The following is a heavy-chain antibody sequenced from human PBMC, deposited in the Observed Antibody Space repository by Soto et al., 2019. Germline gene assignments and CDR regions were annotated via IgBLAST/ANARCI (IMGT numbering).Heavy chain of an antibody. J-gene: IGHJ4*02. CDR1: GFMFSSYR. D-gene: IGHD3-10*01. CDR2: INSGGTYR. Sequence: EVQLVESGGGLVKRGGSLRLSCAASGFMFSSYRMNWVRQAPGKGLGWVSSINSGGTYRYYADSVQGRFTISRNNARNSLYLQMNSLRVEDTAVYYCARDLTTYGSPHFDYWGQGTLVTVFS. V-gene: IGHV3-21*06. CDR3: ARDLTTYGSPHFDY.